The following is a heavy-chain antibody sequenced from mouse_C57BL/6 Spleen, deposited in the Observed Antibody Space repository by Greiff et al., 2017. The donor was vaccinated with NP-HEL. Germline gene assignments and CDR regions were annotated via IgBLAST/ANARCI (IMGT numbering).Heavy chain of an antibody. V-gene: IGHV5-17*01. CDR3: ARPGLYYAMDY. Sequence: EVKLLESGGGLVKPGGSLKLSCAASGFTFSDYGMHWVRQAPEKGLEWVAYISSGSSTIYYADTVKGRFTISRDNAKNTLFLQMTSLRSEDTAMYYGARPGLYYAMDYWGQGTSVTVSS. J-gene: IGHJ4*01. CDR1: GFTFSDYG. CDR2: ISSGSSTI. D-gene: IGHD3-2*02.